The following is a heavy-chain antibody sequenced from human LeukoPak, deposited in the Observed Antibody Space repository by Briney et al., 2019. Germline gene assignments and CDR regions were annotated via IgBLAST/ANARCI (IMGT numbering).Heavy chain of an antibody. CDR1: GFTFSSYS. V-gene: IGHV3-48*04. CDR2: ISSSSSTI. J-gene: IGHJ4*02. Sequence: GGSLRLSCAASGFTFSSYSMNWVRQAPGKGLEWVSYISSSSSTIYYADSVKGRFTISRDNAKNSLYLQMNSLRAEDTAAYYCARGGVYYYGSGSYQKKIFDYWGQGTLVTVSS. CDR3: ARGGVYYYGSGSYQKKIFDY. D-gene: IGHD3-10*01.